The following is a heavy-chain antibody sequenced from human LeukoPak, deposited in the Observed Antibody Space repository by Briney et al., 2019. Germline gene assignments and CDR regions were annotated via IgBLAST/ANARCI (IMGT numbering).Heavy chain of an antibody. V-gene: IGHV3-21*01. Sequence: GGSLRLSCAASGFTFSTYSMNWVRQAPGKGLEWVSSISSSSNYIYYADSVKGRFTISRDNAKNSLYLQMNSLRAEDSAVYYCARVRDSYGYYYYMDVWGKGTTVTVS. D-gene: IGHD5-18*01. CDR2: ISSSSNYI. CDR1: GFTFSTYS. J-gene: IGHJ6*03. CDR3: ARVRDSYGYYYYMDV.